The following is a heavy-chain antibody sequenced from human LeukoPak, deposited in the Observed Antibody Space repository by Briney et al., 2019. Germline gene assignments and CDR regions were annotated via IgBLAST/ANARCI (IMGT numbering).Heavy chain of an antibody. CDR3: ARHGSGYYLGDAFDI. J-gene: IGHJ3*02. D-gene: IGHD3-22*01. CDR2: IYTGGST. V-gene: IGHV4-4*09. CDR1: GGSISSYY. Sequence: SETLSLTCTVSGGSISSYYWSWIRQPPGKGLEWIGYIYTGGSTNYNPSLKSRVTISVDTSKNQFSLKLSSVTAADTAVYYCARHGSGYYLGDAFDIWGQGTMVTVSS.